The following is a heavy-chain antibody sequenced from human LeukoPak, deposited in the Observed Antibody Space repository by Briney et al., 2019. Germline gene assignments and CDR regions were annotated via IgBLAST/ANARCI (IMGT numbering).Heavy chain of an antibody. CDR2: INRGGSI. CDR3: ARAVTALTTTYFYYYRMDV. D-gene: IGHD2-21*02. V-gene: IGHV4-34*01. J-gene: IGHJ6*04. Sequence: SETLSLTCAVYGGSFSDFYWTWIRQPPGEGLEWIGEINRGGSINSNPSLKSRVTMSVDTSKNQFSLHLSSVTAADTAVYYCARAVTALTTTYFYYYRMDVWGKGATVTVSS. CDR1: GGSFSDFY.